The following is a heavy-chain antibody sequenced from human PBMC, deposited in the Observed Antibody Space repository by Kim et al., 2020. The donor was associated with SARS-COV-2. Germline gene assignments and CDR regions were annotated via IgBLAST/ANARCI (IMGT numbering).Heavy chain of an antibody. D-gene: IGHD3-22*01. CDR3: ASESYYDSSGYDY. Sequence: AQKFQGRVTMTRDTSISTAYMELSRLRSDDTAVYYCASESYYDSSGYDYWGQGTLVTVSS. J-gene: IGHJ4*02. V-gene: IGHV1-2*02.